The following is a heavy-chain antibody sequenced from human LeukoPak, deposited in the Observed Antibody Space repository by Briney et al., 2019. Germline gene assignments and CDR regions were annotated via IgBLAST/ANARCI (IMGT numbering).Heavy chain of an antibody. Sequence: GGSLRLSCVASGLTFTSSAMSWVRQAPGRGLEWVSAITGSGGRTYYADSVKGRFTISRDNARNTLYLQMNSLRVEDTAVYYCADIVPGARDWGQGTLVTVSS. CDR3: ADIVPGARD. CDR1: GLTFTSSA. D-gene: IGHD2-8*02. J-gene: IGHJ4*02. V-gene: IGHV3-23*01. CDR2: ITGSGGRT.